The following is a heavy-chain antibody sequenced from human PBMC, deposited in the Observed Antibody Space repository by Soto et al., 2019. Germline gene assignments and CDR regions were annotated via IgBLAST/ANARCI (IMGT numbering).Heavy chain of an antibody. CDR2: VYYSGST. CDR1: GSSVSSGSYY. J-gene: IGHJ6*02. V-gene: IGHV4-61*01. CDR3: ARGEDAFFYYGLDV. Sequence: PSGTLALTCTVSGSSVSSGSYYWSWIRQPPGKGLEWIGFVYYSGSTSYKPSLKSRVTMSVDTSKGQFSLKLTSVTAADTAVYYCARGEDAFFYYGLDVWGQGITVTVSS.